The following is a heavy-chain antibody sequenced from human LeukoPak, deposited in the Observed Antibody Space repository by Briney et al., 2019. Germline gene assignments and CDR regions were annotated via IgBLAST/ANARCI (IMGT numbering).Heavy chain of an antibody. J-gene: IGHJ5*02. Sequence: SETLSLTCAVYGGSFSGYYWSWIRQPPGKGLEWLGEINHSGSTNYNPSLKSRVTISVDTSKNQFSLKLSSVTAADTAVYYCARGGDFWSGYYSRRNWFDPWGQGTLVTVSS. D-gene: IGHD3-3*01. CDR3: ARGGDFWSGYYSRRNWFDP. CDR1: GGSFSGYY. V-gene: IGHV4-34*01. CDR2: INHSGST.